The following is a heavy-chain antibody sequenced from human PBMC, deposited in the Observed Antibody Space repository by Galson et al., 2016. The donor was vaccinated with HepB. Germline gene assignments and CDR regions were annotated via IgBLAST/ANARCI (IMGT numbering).Heavy chain of an antibody. CDR2: ISSTSSTI. CDR1: GLIFRSYS. CDR3: ARDQGTYCSGGNCYGSGALDI. Sequence: SLRLSCAASGLIFRSYSMNWVRQAPGKGLEWVSYISSTSSTIFYADSVKGRFTISRGIAKNSLYLQMNSLRDEDTAVYYCARDQGTYCSGGNCYGSGALDIWGQGTMVTVSS. D-gene: IGHD2-15*01. J-gene: IGHJ3*02. V-gene: IGHV3-48*02.